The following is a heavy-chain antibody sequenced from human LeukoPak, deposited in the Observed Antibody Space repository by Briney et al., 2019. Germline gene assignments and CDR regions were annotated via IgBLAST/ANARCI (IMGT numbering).Heavy chain of an antibody. D-gene: IGHD6-19*01. V-gene: IGHV3-15*01. J-gene: IGHJ5*02. CDR1: GFTFSDFD. Sequence: GGSLRLSCAASGFTFSDFDIHWVRQAPGKGLEWVGRIKSKTGGGTTDYAAPVKGRFTISRDDSKNTLYLQMNSLKTEDTAVYYCTTGSHSSGRETWGQGTLVTVSS. CDR2: IKSKTGGGTT. CDR3: TTGSHSSGRET.